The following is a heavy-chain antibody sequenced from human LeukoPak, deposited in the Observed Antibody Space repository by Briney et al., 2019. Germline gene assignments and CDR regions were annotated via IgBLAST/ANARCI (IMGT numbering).Heavy chain of an antibody. Sequence: PGGSLRLSCAASGFSFSGHWMNWVRQPPGKGLEWVANINQDGSEKNYVDSVKGRFTISGDNAKNSLYLEMNSLRAEDMGVYYCARDSRGYPYWGQGTLVTVSS. J-gene: IGHJ4*02. CDR3: ARDSRGYPY. V-gene: IGHV3-7*05. CDR1: GFSFSGHW. D-gene: IGHD3-22*01. CDR2: INQDGSEK.